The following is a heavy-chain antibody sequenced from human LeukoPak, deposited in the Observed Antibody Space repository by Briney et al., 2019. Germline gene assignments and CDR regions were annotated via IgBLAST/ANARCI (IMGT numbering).Heavy chain of an antibody. CDR2: IYYSGST. D-gene: IGHD2-15*01. J-gene: IGHJ6*03. V-gene: IGHV4-59*01. Sequence: SETLSLTCTVSGGSISSYYWSWIRQPPGKGLEWIGYIYYSGSTNYNPSLKSRVTISVDTSKNQFSLKLSSVTAADTAVYYCARDVRGSGPYYYYYYMDVWGKGTTVTVSS. CDR3: ARDVRGSGPYYYYYYMDV. CDR1: GGSISSYY.